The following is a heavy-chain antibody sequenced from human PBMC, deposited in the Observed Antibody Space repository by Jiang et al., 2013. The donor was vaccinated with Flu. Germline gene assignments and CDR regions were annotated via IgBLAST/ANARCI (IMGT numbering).Heavy chain of an antibody. CDR1: GYSFTSYW. Sequence: GAEVKKPGESLKISCKGSGYSFTSYWISWVRQMPGKGLEWMGRIDPSDSYTNYSPSFQGHVTISADKSISTAYLQWSSLKASDTAMYYCARPRGYCSGSTCYAEYYGLDVWGQGTTVTVSS. J-gene: IGHJ6*02. V-gene: IGHV5-10-1*01. D-gene: IGHD2-2*01. CDR2: IDPSDSYT. CDR3: ARPRGYCSGSTCYAEYYGLDV.